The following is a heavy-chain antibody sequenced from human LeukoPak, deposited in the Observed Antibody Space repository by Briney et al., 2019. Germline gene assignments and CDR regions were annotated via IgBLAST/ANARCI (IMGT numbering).Heavy chain of an antibody. Sequence: SETLSLTCAVYGGSFSGYYWSWIRQPPDKGLEWIGEINHSGRTNYNPSLKSRVTISVDTSKNQFSLKLNSVTAADTGVYYCARATCGGDCYLNWFDPWGQGTLVTVSS. J-gene: IGHJ5*02. CDR3: ARATCGGDCYLNWFDP. CDR1: GGSFSGYY. CDR2: INHSGRT. V-gene: IGHV4-34*01. D-gene: IGHD2-21*02.